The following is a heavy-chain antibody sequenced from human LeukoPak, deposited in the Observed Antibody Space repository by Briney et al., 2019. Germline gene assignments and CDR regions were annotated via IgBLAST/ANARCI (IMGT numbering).Heavy chain of an antibody. CDR1: GYTFTGYY. D-gene: IGHD3-9*01. J-gene: IGHJ4*02. CDR2: INPNSGGT. CDR3: ARESYYDISTGYYSDYFDY. V-gene: IGHV1-2*02. Sequence: ASVKVSCKASGYTFTGYYMHWVRQAPGQGLEWMGWINPNSGGTNYAQKFQGRVTMTRDTSISTAYMELSRLRSDDTAVYYCARESYYDISTGYYSDYFDYWGQGTLVTVSS.